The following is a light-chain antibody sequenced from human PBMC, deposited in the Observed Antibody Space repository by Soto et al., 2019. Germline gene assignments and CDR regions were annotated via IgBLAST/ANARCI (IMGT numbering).Light chain of an antibody. V-gene: IGKV3-15*01. Sequence: EVVMTQSPATLSVSPGERATLSCRASQSISGNLAWYQQKPGQAPRLLIYHAIARATGIPTRFSGSGSGTEFTPTISSLQSEDFAVYYYQQYNNWPPTTFGQGTRLEI. CDR2: HAI. J-gene: IGKJ5*01. CDR3: QQYNNWPPTT. CDR1: QSISGN.